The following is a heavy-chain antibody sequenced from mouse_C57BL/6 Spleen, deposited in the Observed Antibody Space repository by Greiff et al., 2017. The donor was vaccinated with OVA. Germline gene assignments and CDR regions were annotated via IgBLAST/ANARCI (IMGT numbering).Heavy chain of an antibody. V-gene: IGHV1-75*01. CDR2: IFPGSGST. J-gene: IGHJ1*03. CDR1: GYTFTDYY. CDR3: ARLTTTVVEDWYFDV. D-gene: IGHD1-1*01. Sequence: QVQLQQPGPELVKPGASVKISCKASGYTFTDYYINWVKQRPGQGLEWIGWIFPGSGSTYYNEKFKGKATLTVDKSSSTAYMLLSSLTSEDSAVYFCARLTTTVVEDWYFDVWGTGTTVTVSS.